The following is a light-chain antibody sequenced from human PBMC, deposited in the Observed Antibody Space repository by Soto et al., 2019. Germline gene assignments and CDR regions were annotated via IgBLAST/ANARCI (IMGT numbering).Light chain of an antibody. CDR2: RNN. Sequence: QSVLTQPPSASGTPGQRVSISCFGSSSNIGSNYVYWYQQLSGTAPKLLIQRNNQRPSGVPDRFSGSKSGTSASLAISGLRSDDEADYYCAAWDDNLSAWVFGGGTKLTVL. V-gene: IGLV1-47*01. J-gene: IGLJ3*02. CDR3: AAWDDNLSAWV. CDR1: SSNIGSNY.